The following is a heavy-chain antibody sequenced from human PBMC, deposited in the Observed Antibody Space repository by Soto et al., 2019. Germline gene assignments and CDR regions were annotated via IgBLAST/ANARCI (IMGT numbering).Heavy chain of an antibody. J-gene: IGHJ5*02. V-gene: IGHV1-2*04. CDR1: GYTFTGYY. Sequence: ASVKVSCKASGYTFTGYYMHWVRQAPGQGLEWMGWINPNSGGTNYAQKFQGWVTMTRDTSISTAYMELSRLRSDDTAVYYCARGEYYYFFSGYYVSTNLFDPCGQGTLVIVSS. D-gene: IGHD3-3*01. CDR2: INPNSGGT. CDR3: ARGEYYYFFSGYYVSTNLFDP.